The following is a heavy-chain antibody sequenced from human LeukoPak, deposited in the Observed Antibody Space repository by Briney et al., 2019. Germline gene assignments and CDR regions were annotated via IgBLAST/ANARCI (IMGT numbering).Heavy chain of an antibody. CDR1: GFSFSSDW. Sequence: GGSLRLSCAAPGFSFSSDWMGWVRQAPGKGLEWVAVISYDGHNEYYGDSVKGRFTISRDNSKNTVSLQMDSLRAEDTGIYYCAKGVGYGGMDVWGQGTTVTVSS. CDR3: AKGVGYGGMDV. D-gene: IGHD5-12*01. V-gene: IGHV3-30*18. CDR2: ISYDGHNE. J-gene: IGHJ6*02.